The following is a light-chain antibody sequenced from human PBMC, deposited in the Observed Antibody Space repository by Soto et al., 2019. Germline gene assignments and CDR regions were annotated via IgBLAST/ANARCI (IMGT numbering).Light chain of an antibody. Sequence: DIVMTQSPESLAVSLSEMATINCKSSQSVLLTSNNKNYLAWYQQKPGQPPKVLISWASTRESGVPDRFSGSGSGTDFTLTITSLQAEDVAVYYCQQYYTTLTFGGGTKVEIK. J-gene: IGKJ4*01. V-gene: IGKV4-1*01. CDR3: QQYYTTLT. CDR1: QSVLLTSNNKNY. CDR2: WAS.